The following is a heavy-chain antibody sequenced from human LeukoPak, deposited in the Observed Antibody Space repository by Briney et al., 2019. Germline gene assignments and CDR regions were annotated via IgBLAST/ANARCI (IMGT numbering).Heavy chain of an antibody. D-gene: IGHD6-19*01. Sequence: KPGGSLRLSCAASGFTFSSYSMNWVRQAPGKGLEWVSSISSSSSYIYYADSVKGRFTISRDNAKNSLYLQMNNLRAEDTAVYYCARLGTVAGHTFDYWGQGTLVTVSS. CDR3: ARLGTVAGHTFDY. J-gene: IGHJ4*02. CDR2: ISSSSSYI. V-gene: IGHV3-21*01. CDR1: GFTFSSYS.